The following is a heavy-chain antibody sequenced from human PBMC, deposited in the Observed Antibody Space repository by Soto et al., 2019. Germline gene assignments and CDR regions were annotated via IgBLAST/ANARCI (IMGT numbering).Heavy chain of an antibody. Sequence: PSETLSLTCTVSGGSVSSGSYYWSWIRQPLGKGLEWIGYIYYSGSTNYNPSLKSRVTISVDTSKNQFSLKLSSVTAADTAVYYCARDRRVRTYYYYGMDVWGQGTTVTVSS. J-gene: IGHJ6*02. V-gene: IGHV4-61*01. CDR2: IYYSGST. CDR1: GGSVSSGSYY. CDR3: ARDRRVRTYYYYGMDV. D-gene: IGHD1-7*01.